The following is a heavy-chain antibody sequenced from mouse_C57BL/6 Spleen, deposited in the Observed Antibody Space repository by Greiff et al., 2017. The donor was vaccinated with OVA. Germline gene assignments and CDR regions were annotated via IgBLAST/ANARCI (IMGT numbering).Heavy chain of an antibody. Sequence: QVQLQQPGAELVRPGSSVKLSCKASGYTFTSYWMDWVKQRPGQGLEWIGNIYPSDSETHYNQKFKDKATLTVDKSSSTAYMQLSSLTSEDSAVYYYARAGSYYGNNYFDYWGQGTTLTVSS. D-gene: IGHD2-1*01. CDR3: ARAGSYYGNNYFDY. J-gene: IGHJ2*01. V-gene: IGHV1-61*01. CDR1: GYTFTSYW. CDR2: IYPSDSET.